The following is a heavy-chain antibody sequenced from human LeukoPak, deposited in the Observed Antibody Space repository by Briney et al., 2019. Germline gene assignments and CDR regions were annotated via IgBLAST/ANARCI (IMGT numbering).Heavy chain of an antibody. CDR2: IWYDGSNK. V-gene: IGHV3-33*06. J-gene: IGHJ4*02. D-gene: IGHD3-22*01. CDR1: GFTFSSYG. Sequence: GGSLRLSCAASGFTFSSYGMHWVRQAPGKGLEWVAVIWYDGSNKYYADSVKGRFTISRDNSKNTLYLQMNSLRAEDTAVYYCAKVGGYYPFDNWGQGTLVTVSS. CDR3: AKVGGYYPFDN.